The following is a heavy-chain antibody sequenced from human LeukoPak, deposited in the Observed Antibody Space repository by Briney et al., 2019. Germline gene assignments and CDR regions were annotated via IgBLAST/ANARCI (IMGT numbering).Heavy chain of an antibody. CDR3: ARAPPGTDAFDI. J-gene: IGHJ3*02. V-gene: IGHV3-21*01. D-gene: IGHD6-13*01. CDR1: GFTFSSYS. Sequence: PGGSLRLSCAASGFTFSSYSMNWVRQAPVKGLEWVSSISSSSSYIYYADSVKGRFTISRDNAKNSLYLQMNSLRAEDTAVYYCARAPPGTDAFDIWGQGTMVTVSS. CDR2: ISSSSSYI.